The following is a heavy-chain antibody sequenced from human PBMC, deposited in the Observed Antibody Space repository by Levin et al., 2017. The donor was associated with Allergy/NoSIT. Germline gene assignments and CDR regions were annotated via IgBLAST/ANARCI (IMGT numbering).Heavy chain of an antibody. CDR1: GFDFGGFG. J-gene: IGHJ6*02. V-gene: IGHV3-30*18. D-gene: IGHD3-10*01. CDR2: ISYDGREK. CDR3: VKAYYRSSAWSNGLDV. Sequence: GGSLRLSCAASGFDFGGFGMHWVRQAPGKGLEWVAIISYDGREKFYADSVKGRFTISRDNSKNTLFLDMNSLRPEDTALYYVVKAYYRSSAWSNGLDVWGQGTTVTVSS.